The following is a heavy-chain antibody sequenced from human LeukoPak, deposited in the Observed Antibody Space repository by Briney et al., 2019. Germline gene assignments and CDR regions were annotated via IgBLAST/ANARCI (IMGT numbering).Heavy chain of an antibody. CDR2: ISGSDGST. CDR3: AKGTPGIAVTGTGYFQH. CDR1: GFTFTSYA. Sequence: GGSLRLSCAASGFTFTSYAMSWVRQAPGKGLEWVSAISGSDGSTYYADSVKGRFTISRDNSKNTLYVQMNSLRAEDTAVYYCAKGTPGIAVTGTGYFQHWGQGTLVTVSS. V-gene: IGHV3-23*01. J-gene: IGHJ1*01. D-gene: IGHD6-19*01.